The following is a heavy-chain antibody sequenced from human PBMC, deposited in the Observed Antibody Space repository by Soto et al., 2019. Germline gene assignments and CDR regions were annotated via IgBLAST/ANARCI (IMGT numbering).Heavy chain of an antibody. CDR3: ARFEQLVLH. CDR2: FIPIFGTL. D-gene: IGHD6-13*01. J-gene: IGHJ1*01. Sequence: QVQLVQSGAEVKKPGSSVKVSCKASGGTFSNFAISWVRQAPGQGLEWMGGFIPIFGTLNYAQRVQGRLTISADESTSSAYMELSRLRSEDTAVSYCARFEQLVLHWGQGTLVTVSS. CDR1: GGTFSNFA. V-gene: IGHV1-69*01.